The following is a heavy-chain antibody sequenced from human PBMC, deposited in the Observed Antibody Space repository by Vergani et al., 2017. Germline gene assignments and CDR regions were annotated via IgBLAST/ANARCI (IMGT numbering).Heavy chain of an antibody. CDR3: ARAKKATTGLGYYYYYYMDV. D-gene: IGHD4-11*01. V-gene: IGHV1-69*01. CDR2: IIPIFGTD. CDR1: GGTFSSYA. Sequence: QVQLVQSGAEVKKPGSSVKVSCKASGGTFSSYAISWVRQAPGQGLEWMGGIIPIFGTDNYAQKFQGRVTITADESTSTAYMELSSLRSEDTAVYYCARAKKATTGLGYYYYYYMDVWGKGTTVTVAS. J-gene: IGHJ6*03.